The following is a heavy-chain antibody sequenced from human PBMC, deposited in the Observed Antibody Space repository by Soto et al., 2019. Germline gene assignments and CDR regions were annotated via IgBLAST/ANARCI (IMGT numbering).Heavy chain of an antibody. D-gene: IGHD2-21*02. Sequence: ASVKVSCKASGNTFTNYCIHWVRQAPGQGLEWMGTINPSGGHTTYSQNFLGRVTMTRDTSTSTLYMELTSLTSDDTAVYYCARGGHVVVVTAAFVYWGQGTLVTVSS. CDR2: INPSGGHT. CDR1: GNTFTNYC. CDR3: ARGGHVVVVTAAFVY. V-gene: IGHV1-46*01. J-gene: IGHJ4*02.